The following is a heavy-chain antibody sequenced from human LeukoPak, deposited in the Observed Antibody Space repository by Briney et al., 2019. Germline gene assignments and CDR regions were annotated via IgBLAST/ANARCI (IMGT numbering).Heavy chain of an antibody. CDR1: GGSFSGYY. J-gene: IGHJ4*02. V-gene: IGHV4-34*01. Sequence: PSETLSLTCAVYGGSFSGYYWSWIRQPPGEGLEWIGEINHSGSTNYNPSFKSRITISVGTSRNQFSLQLSSVTAADTAVYYCARIHRYCSGGACYVLDNWGQGTLVAVSS. D-gene: IGHD2-15*01. CDR2: INHSGST. CDR3: ARIHRYCSGGACYVLDN.